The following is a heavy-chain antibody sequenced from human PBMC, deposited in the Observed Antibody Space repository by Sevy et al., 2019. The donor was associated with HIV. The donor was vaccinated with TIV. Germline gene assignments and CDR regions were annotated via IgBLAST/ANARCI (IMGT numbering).Heavy chain of an antibody. CDR2: ISDSGKYA. V-gene: IGHV3-23*01. D-gene: IGHD3-3*01. J-gene: IGHJ6*02. CDR1: GFTFSSYT. CDR3: AKVFPSFGVVGESAMDV. Sequence: GGSLRLSCVASGFTFSSYTMSWVRQAPGKGLEWVSDISDSGKYAHYADSVKGRFTFSRDNSKNMLYLQMNSLRAEDTAVYYCAKVFPSFGVVGESAMDVWPRDHGHRLL.